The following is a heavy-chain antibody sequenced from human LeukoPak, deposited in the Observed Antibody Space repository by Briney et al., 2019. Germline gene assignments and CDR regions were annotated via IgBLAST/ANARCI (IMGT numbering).Heavy chain of an antibody. CDR3: ARADKVLLWFGELSPFFDY. D-gene: IGHD3-10*01. V-gene: IGHV4-34*01. CDR1: GGSFSGYY. CDR2: INHSGST. Sequence: SETLSLTCAVYGGSFSGYYWSWIRQPPGKGLEWIGEINHSGSTNYNPSLKSRVTISVDTSKNQFSLKLSSVTAADTAVYYCARADKVLLWFGELSPFFDYWGQGTLVTVSS. J-gene: IGHJ4*02.